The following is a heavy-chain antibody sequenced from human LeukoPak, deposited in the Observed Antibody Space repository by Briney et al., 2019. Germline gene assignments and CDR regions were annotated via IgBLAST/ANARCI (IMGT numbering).Heavy chain of an antibody. CDR2: IYYSGAT. CDR1: GGSVSSGSYY. Sequence: SETLSLTCTVSGGSVSSGSYYWSWIRQPPGKGLEWIGYIYYSGATSYNPSFRGRVTFFVDTSKNQFSLKLSSVTAAGTAMYYCAREIPAAGHFDYWGQGALVTVSS. J-gene: IGHJ4*02. D-gene: IGHD6-13*01. V-gene: IGHV4-61*01. CDR3: AREIPAAGHFDY.